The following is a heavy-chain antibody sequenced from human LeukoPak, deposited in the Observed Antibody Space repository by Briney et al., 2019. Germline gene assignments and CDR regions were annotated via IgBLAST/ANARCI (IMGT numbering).Heavy chain of an antibody. V-gene: IGHV3-23*01. CDR1: GFTFSSYA. D-gene: IGHD1/OR15-1a*01. J-gene: IGHJ4*02. Sequence: WGSLRLSCAASGFTFSSYAMSWVRQAPGKGLEWVSAISSSGGSTYYVDSVKGRFTVSRDNSRNTLYLQMNSLRAEDAAVYYCAINWNNDYWGQGTLVTVSS. CDR2: ISSSGGST. CDR3: AINWNNDY.